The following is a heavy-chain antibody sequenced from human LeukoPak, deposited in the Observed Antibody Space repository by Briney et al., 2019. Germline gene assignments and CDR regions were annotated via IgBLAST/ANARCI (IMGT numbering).Heavy chain of an antibody. CDR3: ARWGRGTGFDY. CDR2: ISSFSSTI. J-gene: IGHJ4*02. V-gene: IGHV3-48*03. Sequence: QPGGSLRLSCAASGFTFSSYEMNWVRQAPGKGLEWVSYISSFSSTIYYADSVKGRFTISRDNANNALYLQMNSLRAEDTAIYYCARWGRGTGFDYWGQGTLATVSS. D-gene: IGHD7-27*01. CDR1: GFTFSSYE.